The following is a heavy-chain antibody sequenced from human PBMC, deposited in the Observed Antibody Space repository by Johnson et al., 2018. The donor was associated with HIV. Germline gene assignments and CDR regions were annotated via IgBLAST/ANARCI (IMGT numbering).Heavy chain of an antibody. Sequence: QVQLVESGGGVVQPGGSLRLSCAASGFTFSSYGMHWVRQAPGKGLEWVAFIRYDGSNKYYADSVKGRFTISRDNSKNTLYLQMNSLSAEDTAVYYCAREGGDAFDIWGQGTMVTVSS. D-gene: IGHD1-26*01. CDR1: GFTFSSYG. V-gene: IGHV3-30*02. CDR2: IRYDGSNK. J-gene: IGHJ3*02. CDR3: AREGGDAFDI.